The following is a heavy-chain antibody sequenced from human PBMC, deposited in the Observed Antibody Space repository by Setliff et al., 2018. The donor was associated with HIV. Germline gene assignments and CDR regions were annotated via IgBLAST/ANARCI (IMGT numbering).Heavy chain of an antibody. CDR1: GFTFSSYA. Sequence: SCAASGFTFSSYASGWVRQAPGKGLEWVSAISGSGGSTYYADSVKGRFTISSDNSKNTLYLQMNSLRAEDTAVYYCAKDRGYYFDLWGRGILVTVSS. CDR3: AKDRGYYFDL. V-gene: IGHV3-23*01. J-gene: IGHJ2*01. CDR2: ISGSGGST. D-gene: IGHD3-10*01.